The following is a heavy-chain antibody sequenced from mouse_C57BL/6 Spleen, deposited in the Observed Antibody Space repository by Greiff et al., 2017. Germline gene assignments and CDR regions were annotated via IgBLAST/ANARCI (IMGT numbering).Heavy chain of an antibody. J-gene: IGHJ1*03. Sequence: VQLQESGPGLVQPSQSLSITCTVSGFSLTSYGVHWVRQSPGKGLEWLGAIWRGGSTDYNAAFMSRLSITKDNSKSQVFFKMNSLQADDTAIYYCAKDHYGSSSGYWYFDVWGTGTTVTVSS. CDR2: IWRGGST. CDR1: GFSLTSYG. CDR3: AKDHYGSSSGYWYFDV. D-gene: IGHD1-1*01. V-gene: IGHV2-5*01.